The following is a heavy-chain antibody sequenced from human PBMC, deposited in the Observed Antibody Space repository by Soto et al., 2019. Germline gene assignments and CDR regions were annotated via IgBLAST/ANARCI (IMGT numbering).Heavy chain of an antibody. J-gene: IGHJ4*02. Sequence: QVQLVQSGAEVKKPGSSVKVSCKASGGTFSSYAISWVRQAPGQGLEWMGGIIPIFGTANYAQKFQGRVTITADESTSTAYMELSSLRSEDTAVYYCARDGYCSGGSCYPLFDYWGQGTLVTVSS. V-gene: IGHV1-69*01. CDR2: IIPIFGTA. CDR3: ARDGYCSGGSCYPLFDY. D-gene: IGHD2-15*01. CDR1: GGTFSSYA.